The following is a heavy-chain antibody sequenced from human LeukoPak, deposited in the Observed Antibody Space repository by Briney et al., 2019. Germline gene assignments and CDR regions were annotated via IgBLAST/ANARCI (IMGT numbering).Heavy chain of an antibody. D-gene: IGHD2-15*01. J-gene: IGHJ4*02. CDR1: GGSFSGYY. V-gene: IGHV4-34*01. CDR3: ARGPAKDRRWDY. CDR2: MNNSGST. Sequence: SETLSLTCAVYGGSFSGYYWSWIRQPPGKGLEWIGEMNNSGSTNYNSTLKSRVTISVDTSKNQFSLKLSSVTAADTAVYYCARGPAKDRRWDYWGQGTLVTVSS.